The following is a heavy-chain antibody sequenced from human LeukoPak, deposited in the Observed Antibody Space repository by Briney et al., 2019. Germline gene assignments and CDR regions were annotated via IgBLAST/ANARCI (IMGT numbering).Heavy chain of an antibody. CDR2: IYDSGNT. Sequence: SETLSLTCTVSGGSVSSWYWSWIRQPPGKGLEWIGYIYDSGNTNYNPSLKSRVTISVDTSKNQFSLKLSSVTAADTAVYYCAREANYYDSSGDGRPGPPPDVWGQGTTVTVSS. CDR1: GGSVSSWY. D-gene: IGHD3-22*01. CDR3: AREANYYDSSGDGRPGPPPDV. J-gene: IGHJ6*02. V-gene: IGHV4-59*02.